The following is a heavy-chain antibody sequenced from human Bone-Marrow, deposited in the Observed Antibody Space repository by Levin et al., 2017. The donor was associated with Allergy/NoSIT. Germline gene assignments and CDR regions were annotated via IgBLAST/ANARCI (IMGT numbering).Heavy chain of an antibody. CDR2: IQDSGST. CDR1: GGSVSSGSYY. CDR3: ARDLRYRGYAYGMDV. V-gene: IGHV4-61*01. D-gene: IGHD5-12*01. J-gene: IGHJ6*02. Sequence: PSETLSLTCTVSGGSVSSGSYYWSWIRQSPGKGLEWIGYIQDSGSTNYNPSLKSRVTISVDTSKNQFSLKLRSVTAADTAVYYCARDLRYRGYAYGMDVWGQGTTVTVSS.